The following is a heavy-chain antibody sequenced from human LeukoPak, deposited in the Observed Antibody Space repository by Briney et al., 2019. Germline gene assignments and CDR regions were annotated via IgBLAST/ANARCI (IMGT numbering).Heavy chain of an antibody. D-gene: IGHD2-8*01. V-gene: IGHV3-7*03. CDR2: INHNGNVN. CDR1: GVTFSSSW. Sequence: GGSLRLSCAASGVTFSSSWMNWARQAPGKGLEWVASINHNGNVNYYVDSVKGRFTISRDNAKNSLYLQMSNWRAEDTAVYFCARGCGLDVWGQGATVTVSS. J-gene: IGHJ6*02. CDR3: ARGCGLDV.